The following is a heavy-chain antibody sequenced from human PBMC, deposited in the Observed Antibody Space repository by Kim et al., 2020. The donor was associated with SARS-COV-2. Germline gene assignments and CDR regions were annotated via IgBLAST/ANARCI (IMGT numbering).Heavy chain of an antibody. CDR3: ATGYCSSTSCYRSFHYYYGMDV. CDR2: ISYDGSNK. J-gene: IGHJ6*02. V-gene: IGHV3-30-3*01. Sequence: GGSLRLSCAASGFTFSSYAMHWVRQAPGKGLEWVAVISYDGSNKYYADSVKGRFTISRDNSKNTLYLQMNSLRAEDTAVYYCATGYCSSTSCYRSFHYYYGMDVWGQGTTVTVSS. D-gene: IGHD2-2*03. CDR1: GFTFSSYA.